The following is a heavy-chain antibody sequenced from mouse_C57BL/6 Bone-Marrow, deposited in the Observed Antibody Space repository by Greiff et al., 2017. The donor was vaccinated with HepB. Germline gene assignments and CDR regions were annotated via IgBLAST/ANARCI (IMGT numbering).Heavy chain of an antibody. J-gene: IGHJ1*03. Sequence: EVQLKEPGPGMVKPSQSLSLTCTVTGYSFPSGYDWHWIRHFPGNKLEWMGYLSYSGSTNYNPPLKSRISITHDTSKHHFFLKLNSVTTEDTATYYCARWDYDWYFDVWGTGTTVTVSS. CDR3: ARWDYDWYFDV. CDR2: LSYSGST. D-gene: IGHD2-4*01. V-gene: IGHV3-1*01. CDR1: GYSFPSGYD.